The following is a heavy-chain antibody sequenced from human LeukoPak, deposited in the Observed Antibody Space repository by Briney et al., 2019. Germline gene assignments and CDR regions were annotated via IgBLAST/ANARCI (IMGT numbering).Heavy chain of an antibody. D-gene: IGHD5-18*01. CDR3: ARGGVVGYSYGFDY. CDR2: IYYSGST. J-gene: IGHJ4*02. Sequence: SETLSLTCTVSGGSISSYYWSWIRQPPGKGLEWIGYIYYSGSTNYNPSLKSRVTISVDTSKNQFSPKLSSVTAADTAVYYCARGGVVGYSYGFDYWGQGTLVTVSS. V-gene: IGHV4-59*01. CDR1: GGSISSYY.